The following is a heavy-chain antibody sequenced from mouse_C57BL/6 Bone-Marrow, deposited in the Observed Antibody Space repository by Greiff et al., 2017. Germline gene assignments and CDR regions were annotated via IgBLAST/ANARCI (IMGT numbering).Heavy chain of an antibody. V-gene: IGHV14-4*01. CDR1: GFNFKDDY. CDR2: IDPENGDT. D-gene: IGHD2-4*01. CDR3: TAGDDYVRAWFAY. Sequence: EVQLQQSGAELVRPGASVKLSCTASGFNFKDDYMHWVKQRPEQGLEWIGWIDPENGDTEYASKFQGKATITADKSSNTAYLQLSSLTSEDTAVYYCTAGDDYVRAWFAYWGQGALVTVSA. J-gene: IGHJ3*01.